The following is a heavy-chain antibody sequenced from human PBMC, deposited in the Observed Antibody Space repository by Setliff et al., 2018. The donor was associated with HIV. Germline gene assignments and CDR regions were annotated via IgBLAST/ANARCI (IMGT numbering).Heavy chain of an antibody. CDR3: ARETYYHTWGGFFYYMDV. CDR2: IKQDESEM. D-gene: IGHD3-3*01. CDR1: DFTVTNAW. V-gene: IGHV3-7*01. J-gene: IGHJ6*03. Sequence: PGGSLRLSCAASDFTVTNAWMNWVRQAPGKGLEWVATIKQDESEMQYVDSVKGRFTISRDNAKNSLYLQMSSLRPEDMAVYYCARETYYHTWGGFFYYMDVWGKGTTVTVSS.